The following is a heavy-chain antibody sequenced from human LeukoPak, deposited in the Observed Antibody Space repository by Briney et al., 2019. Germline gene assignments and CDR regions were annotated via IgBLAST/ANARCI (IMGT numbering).Heavy chain of an antibody. CDR1: GGSISSYY. CDR3: AREAETTLPKTGYYYYYMDV. Sequence: PSETLSLTCTVSGGSISSYYWSWIRQPAGKGLEWIGRIYTSGSTNYNPSLKSRVTMSVDTSKNQFSLKLSSVTAADTAVYYCAREAETTLPKTGYYYYYMDVWGKGTTVTVSS. CDR2: IYTSGST. J-gene: IGHJ6*03. D-gene: IGHD1-7*01. V-gene: IGHV4-4*07.